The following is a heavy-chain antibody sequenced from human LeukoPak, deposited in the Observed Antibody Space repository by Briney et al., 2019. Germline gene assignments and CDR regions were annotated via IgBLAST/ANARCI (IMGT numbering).Heavy chain of an antibody. Sequence: SVKVSCKASGGTFSSYAISWARQAPGQGLEWMGRIIPILGIANYAQKFQGRVTMTRDTSTSTVYMELSSLRSEDTAVYYCARAGSGSYAGTNDAFDIWGQGTMVTVSS. J-gene: IGHJ3*02. D-gene: IGHD1-26*01. CDR3: ARAGSGSYAGTNDAFDI. CDR2: IIPILGIA. CDR1: GGTFSSYA. V-gene: IGHV1-69*04.